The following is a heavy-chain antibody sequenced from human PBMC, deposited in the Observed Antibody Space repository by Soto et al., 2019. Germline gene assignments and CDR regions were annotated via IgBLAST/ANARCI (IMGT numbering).Heavy chain of an antibody. Sequence: QVQLVQSGAEVKKPGASVKISCKASGYTFTSYYIHWVRQAPGQGLEWMGVINSGGGNTNYAQKFQGRVTMTRVTSTSTVYMELTSLRSDDTAVYYCAGGNCGGDCYFDYWGQGTLVTVSS. V-gene: IGHV1-46*01. J-gene: IGHJ4*02. CDR1: GYTFTSYY. CDR2: INSGGGNT. D-gene: IGHD2-21*02. CDR3: AGGNCGGDCYFDY.